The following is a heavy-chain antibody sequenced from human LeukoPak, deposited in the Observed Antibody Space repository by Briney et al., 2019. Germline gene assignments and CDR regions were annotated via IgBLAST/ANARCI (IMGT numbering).Heavy chain of an antibody. CDR2: IDPSDSYT. Sequence: GESLKISCKGSGYNFTSYWISWVRQMPGKGLEWMGRIDPSDSYTNYSPSFQGHVTISADKSISTAYLQWSSLKASDTAMYYCASSPYGGSGSYDFDYWGQGTLVTVSS. V-gene: IGHV5-10-1*01. CDR3: ASSPYGGSGSYDFDY. CDR1: GYNFTSYW. D-gene: IGHD1-26*01. J-gene: IGHJ4*02.